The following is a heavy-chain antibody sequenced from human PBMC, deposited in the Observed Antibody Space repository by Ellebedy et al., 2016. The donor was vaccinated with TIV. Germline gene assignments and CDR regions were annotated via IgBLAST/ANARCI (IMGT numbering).Heavy chain of an antibody. CDR3: ARHSTVTTIGT. D-gene: IGHD4-17*01. CDR2: FSQSGST. V-gene: IGHV4-39*01. J-gene: IGHJ5*02. CDR1: GDSISSSVYY. Sequence: MPSETLSLTCTVSGDSISSSVYYWGWIRQPPGKGLEWIGSFSQSGSTYYNPSLTSRVTISVDTSTNQFSLKLSSVTAADTAIFYCARHSTVTTIGTWGQGALVTVSS.